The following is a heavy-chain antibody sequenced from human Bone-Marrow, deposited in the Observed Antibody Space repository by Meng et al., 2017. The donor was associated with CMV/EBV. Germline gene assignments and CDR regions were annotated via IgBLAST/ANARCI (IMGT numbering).Heavy chain of an antibody. CDR3: ARAVIQVLFDP. D-gene: IGHD2/OR15-2a*01. CDR2: IYYSGST. CDR1: GGSVSSGSYY. V-gene: IGHV4-61*01. J-gene: IGHJ5*02. Sequence: CTFSGGSVSSGSYYWSWIRQPPGKGLEWIGYIYYSGSTNSTPSLKSRVTISVDTSKTQFSLKLSSVTAADTAVYYCARAVIQVLFDPWGQGTLVTVSS.